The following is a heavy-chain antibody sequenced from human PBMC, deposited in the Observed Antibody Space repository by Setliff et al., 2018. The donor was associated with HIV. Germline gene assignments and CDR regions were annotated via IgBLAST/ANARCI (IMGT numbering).Heavy chain of an antibody. CDR2: IWYDGSEK. V-gene: IGHV3-33*01. Sequence: PGGSLRLSCAASGFPFSTYGMHWVRQAPGKGLESVALIWYDGSEKYYVDSVKGRFTISRDGAKNSLYLQMNSLRAEDTAVYYCAREYWGALDYWGQGTLVTVSS. D-gene: IGHD3-16*01. CDR3: AREYWGALDY. CDR1: GFPFSTYG. J-gene: IGHJ4*02.